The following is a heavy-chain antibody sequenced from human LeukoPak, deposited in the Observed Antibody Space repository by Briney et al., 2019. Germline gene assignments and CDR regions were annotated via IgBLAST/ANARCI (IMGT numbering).Heavy chain of an antibody. CDR2: IYDSGDT. CDR1: GGSLTNYL. V-gene: IGHV4-4*07. J-gene: IGHJ4*02. D-gene: IGHD6-19*01. Sequence: SETLSLTCTVSGGSLTNYLWRWIRPPAGKGRAWIGRIYDSGDTNYSPSHKNRVTMSVDTAKNQFTLRLKLVTAADTAVYYCARGPRDSSCWYHQDYWGEGTLIAVAS. CDR3: ARGPRDSSCWYHQDY.